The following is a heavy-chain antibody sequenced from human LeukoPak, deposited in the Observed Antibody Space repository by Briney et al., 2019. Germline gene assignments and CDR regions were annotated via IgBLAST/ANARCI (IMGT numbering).Heavy chain of an antibody. J-gene: IGHJ4*02. V-gene: IGHV3-30-3*01. CDR3: ARKEMEFDY. D-gene: IGHD5-24*01. CDR2: ISYDGSNK. CDR1: GFTFSSYA. Sequence: GRSLRLYCAASGFTFSSYAMHWVRQAPGKGLEWVAVISYDGSNKYYADSVKGRFTISRDNSKNTLYLQMNSLRAEGTAVYYCARKEMEFDYWGQGTLVTVSS.